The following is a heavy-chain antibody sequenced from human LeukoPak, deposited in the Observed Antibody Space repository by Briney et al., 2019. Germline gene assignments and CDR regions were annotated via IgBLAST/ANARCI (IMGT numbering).Heavy chain of an antibody. J-gene: IGHJ4*02. D-gene: IGHD3-22*01. CDR3: ARDYYDSSGYYSFDY. CDR1: GGTFRSYA. Sequence: ASVKVSCKASGGTFRSYAISWVRQAPGQGLEWMGRIIPILGIANYAQKFQGRVTITADKSTSTAYMELSSLRSEDTAVYYCARDYYDSSGYYSFDYWGQGTLVTVSS. CDR2: IIPILGIA. V-gene: IGHV1-69*04.